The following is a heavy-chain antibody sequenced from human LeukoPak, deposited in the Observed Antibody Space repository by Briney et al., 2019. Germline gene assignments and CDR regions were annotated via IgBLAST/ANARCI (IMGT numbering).Heavy chain of an antibody. CDR3: ARTTTRYFDWLSSFDY. CDR1: GYTFTSYG. D-gene: IGHD3-9*01. CDR2: ISAYNGST. Sequence: ASVKVSCKASGYTFTSYGISWVRQAPGQGLEWMGWISAYNGSTNYAQKLQGRVTMTTDTSTSTAYMELRSLRSDDTAVYYCARTTTRYFDWLSSFDYWGQGTLVTVSS. V-gene: IGHV1-18*01. J-gene: IGHJ4*02.